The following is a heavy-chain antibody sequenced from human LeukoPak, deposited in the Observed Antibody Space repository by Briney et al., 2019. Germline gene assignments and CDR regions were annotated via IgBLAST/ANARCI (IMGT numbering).Heavy chain of an antibody. CDR1: DDSFSSHY. CDR2: ISYIGST. V-gene: IGHV4-59*11. CDR3: ARDLITVTKGFDI. D-gene: IGHD4-17*01. Sequence: SETLSLTCAVSDDSFSSHYWTWIRQPPGKGLEWIGYISYIGSTNYNPSLKSRVTISIDTSRNQFSLRLSSVTAADTAVYYCARDLITVTKGFDIWGQGTMVSVSS. J-gene: IGHJ3*02.